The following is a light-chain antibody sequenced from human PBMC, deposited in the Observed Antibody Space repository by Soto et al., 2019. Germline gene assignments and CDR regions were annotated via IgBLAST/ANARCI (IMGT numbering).Light chain of an antibody. J-gene: IGLJ2*01. Sequence: QPVLTQSPSASASLGASVKLTCTLSSGHSNYAIAWHQQQPEKGPRYLMKFSTDGSHTKGDGIPDRFSGSSSGAERYLIISSLQSEDEPDYYCQTWDTGIVVFGGGTKLTVL. CDR1: SGHSNYA. CDR3: QTWDTGIVV. V-gene: IGLV4-69*01. CDR2: FSTDGSH.